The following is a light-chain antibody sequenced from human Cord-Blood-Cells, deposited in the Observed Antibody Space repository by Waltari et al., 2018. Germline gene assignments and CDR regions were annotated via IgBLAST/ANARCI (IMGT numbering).Light chain of an antibody. CDR2: DVS. Sequence: QSALTQPASVSGSPGQSITISCTGTSSDVGGYNYVSWYQQHPGKAPKLMIYDVSKPPSGVSNRFSGSKSGDTASLTISGLQAEDEADYYCSSYTSSSTFVFGGGTKLTVL. V-gene: IGLV2-14*01. CDR1: SSDVGGYNY. J-gene: IGLJ3*02. CDR3: SSYTSSSTFV.